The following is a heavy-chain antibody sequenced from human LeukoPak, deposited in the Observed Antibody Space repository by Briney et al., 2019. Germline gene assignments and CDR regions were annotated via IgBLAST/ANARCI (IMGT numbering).Heavy chain of an antibody. CDR1: GFTFSNYG. J-gene: IGHJ4*02. D-gene: IGHD5-18*01. CDR2: ISASGGYT. Sequence: PGGSLRLSCAASGFTFSNYGMSWVRQAPGKGLEWVSGISASGGYTYYADSVKGRFSISRDNSKNTLYLHMNSLRAEDTAVYYCAKGSSSGYSGIFDYWGQGTQVTVSS. V-gene: IGHV3-23*01. CDR3: AKGSSSGYSGIFDY.